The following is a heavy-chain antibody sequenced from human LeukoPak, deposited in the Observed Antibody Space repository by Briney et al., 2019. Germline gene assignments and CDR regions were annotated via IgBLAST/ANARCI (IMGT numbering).Heavy chain of an antibody. V-gene: IGHV3-33*05. D-gene: IGHD1-26*01. J-gene: IGHJ3*02. CDR2: MSYDGSDK. CDR1: GFIFSSYG. CDR3: AREGWGLSVADAFDI. Sequence: PGRSLRLSCAASGFIFSSYGMHWVRQAPGKGVEWVAVMSYDGSDKYYADSVKGRFTISRDNAKNSLYLQMNSLRAEDTAVYYCAREGWGLSVADAFDIWGQGTMVTVSS.